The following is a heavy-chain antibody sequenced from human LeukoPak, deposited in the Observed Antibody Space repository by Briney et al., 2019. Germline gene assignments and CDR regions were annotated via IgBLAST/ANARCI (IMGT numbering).Heavy chain of an antibody. D-gene: IGHD3-9*01. CDR2: IYTSGST. J-gene: IGHJ6*03. CDR1: GGSISSGRYS. Sequence: SQTLSLTCTVAGGSISSGRYSWSWIRQPAGKGLEWIVRIYTSGSTSYNPSLKSRVTISVDTSKNQFSLKLSSVTAADTAVYYCARVPGYPDYYYYYYIDVWGKGTTVTVSS. V-gene: IGHV4-61*02. CDR3: ARVPGYPDYYYYYYIDV.